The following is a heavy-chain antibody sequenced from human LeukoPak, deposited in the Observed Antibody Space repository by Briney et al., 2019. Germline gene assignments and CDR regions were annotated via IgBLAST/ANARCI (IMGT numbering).Heavy chain of an antibody. J-gene: IGHJ6*03. V-gene: IGHV2-70*04. CDR2: LDWDDDK. D-gene: IGHD3-10*01. CDR1: GFSLSTSGMR. Sequence: SGPALVKPTQTLTLTCTFSGFSLSTSGMRVSWIRQPPGKAREWLARLDWDDDKFYSTSLKTRLTISKDTSKNQVVLTMTNMDPVDTATYYCARTYFARAGLWFGDYHYYYMDVWGKGTTVTVSS. CDR3: ARTYFARAGLWFGDYHYYYMDV.